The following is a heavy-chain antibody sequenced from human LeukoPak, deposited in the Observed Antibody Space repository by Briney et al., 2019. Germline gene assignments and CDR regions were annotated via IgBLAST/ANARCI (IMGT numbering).Heavy chain of an antibody. D-gene: IGHD3-3*01. CDR1: GGSFSGYY. J-gene: IGHJ6*03. CDR3: ARGVTIFGVVIMGGYYYYYMDV. CDR2: INHSGST. V-gene: IGHV4-34*01. Sequence: PSETLSLTCAVYGGSFSGYYWSWIRQPPGKGLEWIGEINHSGSTNYNPSLKSRVTISVDTSKNQFSLKLSSVTAADTAVYYCARGVTIFGVVIMGGYYYYYMDVWGKGTTVTVSS.